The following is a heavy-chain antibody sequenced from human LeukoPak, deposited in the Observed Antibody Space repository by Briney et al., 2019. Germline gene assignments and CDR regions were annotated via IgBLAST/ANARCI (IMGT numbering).Heavy chain of an antibody. CDR3: AIIAARKIDREADY. V-gene: IGHV3-23*01. D-gene: IGHD6-6*01. CDR2: ISYGGSNT. Sequence: GGSLRLSCAASGFTFSRYAMSWVRQAPGKGLEWVSYISYGGSNTYYADSVRGRFTIARDNSKNTLNLQMNSLRAEDTAVYYCAIIAARKIDREADYWGRGTLVTVAS. J-gene: IGHJ4*02. CDR1: GFTFSRYA.